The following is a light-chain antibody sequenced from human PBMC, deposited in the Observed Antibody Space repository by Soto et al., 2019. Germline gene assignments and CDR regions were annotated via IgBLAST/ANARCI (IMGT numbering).Light chain of an antibody. CDR1: QSISSW. Sequence: QSPSTLSASVGDRVTITCRASQSISSWLAWYQQKPGTAPKLLIYKASTLQSGVPSRFSGSGSGTDFTLTITSLQPDDSATYYCQQYNDNWTFGQGTKVDIK. CDR3: QQYNDNWT. CDR2: KAS. V-gene: IGKV1-5*03. J-gene: IGKJ1*01.